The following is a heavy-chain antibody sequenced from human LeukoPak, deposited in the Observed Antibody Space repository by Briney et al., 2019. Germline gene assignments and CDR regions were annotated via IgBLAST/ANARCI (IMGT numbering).Heavy chain of an antibody. V-gene: IGHV4-38-2*02. Sequence: GSLRLSCAGAGFSITDHHMDWVRQAPGKGLEWIGSIYHSGSTYYNPSLKSRVTISVDTSKNQFSLKLSSVTAADTAVYYCARDGRGYYYDSSGYYWGNWFDPWGQGTLVTVSS. CDR1: GFSITDHH. D-gene: IGHD3-22*01. CDR2: IYHSGST. CDR3: ARDGRGYYYDSSGYYWGNWFDP. J-gene: IGHJ5*02.